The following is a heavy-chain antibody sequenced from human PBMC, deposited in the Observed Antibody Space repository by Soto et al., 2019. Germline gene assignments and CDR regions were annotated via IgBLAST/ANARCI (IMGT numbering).Heavy chain of an antibody. J-gene: IGHJ6*02. CDR2: IKSKTDGGTT. D-gene: IGHD3-3*01. CDR1: GLPFSAAR. CDR3: TTTLTIFGVGGMDV. V-gene: IGHV3-15*01. Sequence: GGSLVLSCASFGLPFSAARMTWVRQAPGKGLEWVGRIKSKTDGGTTDYAAPVKGRFTISRDDSKNTLYLQMNSLKTEDTAVYYCTTTLTIFGVGGMDVWGQGNTVTVSS.